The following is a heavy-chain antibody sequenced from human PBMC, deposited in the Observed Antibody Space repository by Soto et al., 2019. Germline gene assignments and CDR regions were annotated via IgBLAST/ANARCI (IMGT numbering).Heavy chain of an antibody. Sequence: EVQLVESGGGLVQPGGSLRLSCAASGFTFSDHYMDWVRQAPGKGLEWVGRTRNKANSYTTEYAASVKGRFTISRDDSKHSLYLQINSLKTACTAVYYCAREGGYYYYGMDVWGQGTTVTVSS. CDR3: AREGGYYYYGMDV. D-gene: IGHD3-16*01. CDR2: TRNKANSYTT. V-gene: IGHV3-72*01. CDR1: GFTFSDHY. J-gene: IGHJ6*02.